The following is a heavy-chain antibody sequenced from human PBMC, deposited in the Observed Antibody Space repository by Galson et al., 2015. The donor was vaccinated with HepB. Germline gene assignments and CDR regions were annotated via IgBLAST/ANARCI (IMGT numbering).Heavy chain of an antibody. V-gene: IGHV1-2*06. CDR1: GYTFTGYY. D-gene: IGHD1-1*01. Sequence: SVKVSCKASGYTFTGYYMHWVRQAPGQGLEWMGRINPNSGGTNYAQKFQGRVTMTRDTSISTAYMELSRLRSDDTAVYYCARGPPEYNWNDNWFDPWGQGTLVTVSS. CDR2: INPNSGGT. CDR3: ARGPPEYNWNDNWFDP. J-gene: IGHJ5*02.